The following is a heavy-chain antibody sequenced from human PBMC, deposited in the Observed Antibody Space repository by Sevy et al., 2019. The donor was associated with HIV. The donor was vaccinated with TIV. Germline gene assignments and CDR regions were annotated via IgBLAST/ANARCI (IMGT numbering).Heavy chain of an antibody. CDR3: ARDLVCSGGSCYVDAFDI. J-gene: IGHJ3*02. CDR1: GGTFSSYA. Sequence: ASVKVSCKASGGTFSSYAISWVRQAPGQGLEWMGGIIPIFGTANYAQKFQGRVTITADESTSTAYMELSSLRSEDTAVYYCARDLVCSGGSCYVDAFDIWGQGTMVTVSS. V-gene: IGHV1-69*01. CDR2: IIPIFGTA. D-gene: IGHD2-15*01.